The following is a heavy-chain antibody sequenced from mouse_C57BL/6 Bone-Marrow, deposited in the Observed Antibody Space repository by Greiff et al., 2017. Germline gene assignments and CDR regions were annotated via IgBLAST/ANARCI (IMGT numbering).Heavy chain of an antibody. CDR2: ISGGGGNT. D-gene: IGHD1-1*01. J-gene: IGHJ3*01. CDR1: GFTFSSYT. Sequence: LQQSGGGLVKPGGSLKLSCAASGFTFSSYTMSWVRQTPEKRLEWVATISGGGGNTYYPDSVKGRFTISRDNAKNTLYLQMSSLRSEDTALYYCAGHGTYGSRGAWFAYWGQGTLVTVSA. CDR3: AGHGTYGSRGAWFAY. V-gene: IGHV5-9*01.